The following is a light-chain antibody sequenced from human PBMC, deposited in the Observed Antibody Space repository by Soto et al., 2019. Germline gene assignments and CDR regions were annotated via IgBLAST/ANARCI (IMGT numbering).Light chain of an antibody. CDR1: TGAVTSGSY. Sequence: QAVVTQEPSLTVSPGGTVTLTCASSTGAVTSGSYPNWLQQKPGQAPRALIYXTDNXXSWXPXRXSGSLLGGKAALTLSGVQPEXEAEYYCLLYYGDVQVFGGGTKLTVL. CDR3: LLYYGDVQV. J-gene: IGLJ2*01. V-gene: IGLV7-43*01. CDR2: XTD.